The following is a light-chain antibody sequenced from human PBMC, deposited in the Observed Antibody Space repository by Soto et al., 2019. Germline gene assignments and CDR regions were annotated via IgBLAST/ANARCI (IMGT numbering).Light chain of an antibody. CDR2: GES. J-gene: IGKJ1*01. V-gene: IGKV3-20*01. CDR3: QQYGSSPWT. Sequence: EIVLTQSPGTLSLSPGERATLSCRASQSVSSSYLAWYQQKPGQAPRLLIYGESNRATGIPDRFSGSGSETYFTLTISRVEPEDFAVYYCQQYGSSPWTFGQGTKVAIK. CDR1: QSVSSSY.